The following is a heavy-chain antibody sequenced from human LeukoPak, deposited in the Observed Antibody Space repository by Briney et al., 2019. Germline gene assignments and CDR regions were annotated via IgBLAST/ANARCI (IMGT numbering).Heavy chain of an antibody. CDR3: AREQPGP. CDR2: ISYAGSNK. D-gene: IGHD6-13*01. V-gene: IGHV3-30*03. Sequence: PGTSLRLSCAASGFTFSTYGMHWVRQAPGKGLEWVAVISYAGSNKYYADSVKGRFGISRDNVKNTLYLQMNSLRAEDTAVYFCAREQPGPWGQGTLVTVSS. CDR1: GFTFSTYG. J-gene: IGHJ5*02.